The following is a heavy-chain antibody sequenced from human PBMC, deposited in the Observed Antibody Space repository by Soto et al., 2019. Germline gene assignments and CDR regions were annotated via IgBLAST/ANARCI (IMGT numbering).Heavy chain of an antibody. D-gene: IGHD3-3*01. CDR2: IIPILGIA. CDR1: GGTFSSYT. Sequence: GASVKVSCKASGGTFSSYTISWVRQAPGQGLEWMGRIIPILGIANYAQKFQGRVTITADKSTSTAYMELSSLRAEDMAVYYCVRDDFGVGMDYWGLGTLVTVSS. V-gene: IGHV1-69*04. J-gene: IGHJ4*02. CDR3: VRDDFGVGMDY.